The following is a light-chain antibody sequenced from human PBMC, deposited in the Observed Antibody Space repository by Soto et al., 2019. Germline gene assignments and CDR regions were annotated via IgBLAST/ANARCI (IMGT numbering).Light chain of an antibody. Sequence: QAVVTQPASVSGSPGQSITISCTGTSSDVGGYKFVSWYQHHPGKAPKLMIYEISNRPPGVSDRFSGSKSGNTASLTISGLQAEDEADYYCSSYTSSGTWVFGGGTKLTVL. CDR2: EIS. V-gene: IGLV2-14*01. CDR1: SSDVGGYKF. CDR3: SSYTSSGTWV. J-gene: IGLJ3*02.